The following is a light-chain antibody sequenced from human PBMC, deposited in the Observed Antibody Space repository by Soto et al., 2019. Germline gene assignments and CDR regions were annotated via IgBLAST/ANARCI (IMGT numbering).Light chain of an antibody. CDR1: QTISSW. Sequence: DIKMNQSPSTLSGTIGDRVTITCRASQTISSWLAWYQQKPGKAPKLLIYKASTLKSGVPSRFSGSGSGTEFTLTISSLQTDDFATYYCQQYNSYSSWTFGQG. CDR2: KAS. J-gene: IGKJ1*01. CDR3: QQYNSYSSWT. V-gene: IGKV1-5*03.